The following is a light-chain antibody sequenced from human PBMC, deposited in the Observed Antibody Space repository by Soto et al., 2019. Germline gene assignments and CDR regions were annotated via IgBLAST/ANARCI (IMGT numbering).Light chain of an antibody. CDR3: LQRSHWPPGLT. CDR2: DAS. V-gene: IGKV3-11*01. J-gene: IGKJ4*01. Sequence: EIVLTQSPATLSLSPGERATLSCRASQSISNYLAWYQQQHGQTPRLLIYDASNRATGIPARFSGSGSGTDFTLTISSLEPEDFAVYFCLQRSHWPPGLTFGGGTKVEIK. CDR1: QSISNY.